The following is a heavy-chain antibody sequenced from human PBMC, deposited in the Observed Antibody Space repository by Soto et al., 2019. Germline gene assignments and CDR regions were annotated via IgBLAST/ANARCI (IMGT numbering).Heavy chain of an antibody. D-gene: IGHD1-1*01. Sequence: PGESLKISCKGSGYSFTSYWIGWVRQMPGKGLEWMGIIYPGDSDTRYSPSFQGQVTISADKSISTAYLQWSSLKASDTAMYYCARLSRTGSMGYYYYGMDVRGQGTTVTVSS. CDR1: GYSFTSYW. CDR2: IYPGDSDT. V-gene: IGHV5-51*01. J-gene: IGHJ6*02. CDR3: ARLSRTGSMGYYYYGMDV.